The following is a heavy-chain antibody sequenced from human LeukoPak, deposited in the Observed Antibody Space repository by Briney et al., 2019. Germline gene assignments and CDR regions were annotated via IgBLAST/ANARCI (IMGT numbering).Heavy chain of an antibody. Sequence: GGSLRFSCAASGFTFSSYAMSWVRQAPGKGLEWVSAISGSGGSTYYADSVKGRFTISRDNSKSTLYLQMNSLRAEDTALYYCAKSRSAYPRVDGFDMWGQGTMVTVSS. V-gene: IGHV3-23*01. J-gene: IGHJ3*02. D-gene: IGHD3-3*01. CDR3: AKSRSAYPRVDGFDM. CDR2: ISGSGGST. CDR1: GFTFSSYA.